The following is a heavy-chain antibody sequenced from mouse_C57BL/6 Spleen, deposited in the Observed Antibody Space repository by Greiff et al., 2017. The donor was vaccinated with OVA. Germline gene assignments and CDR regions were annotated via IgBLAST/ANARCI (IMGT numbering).Heavy chain of an antibody. V-gene: IGHV1-15*01. CDR2: IDPETGGT. D-gene: IGHD4-1*01. J-gene: IGHJ1*03. CDR1: GYTFTDYE. CDR3: TGGSLTGTYFDV. Sequence: VQLKESGAELVRPGASVTLSCKASGYTFTDYEMHWVKQTPVHGLEWIGAIDPETGGTAYNQKFKGKAILTADKSSSTAYMELRSLTSEDSAVYYCTGGSLTGTYFDVWGTGTTVTVSS.